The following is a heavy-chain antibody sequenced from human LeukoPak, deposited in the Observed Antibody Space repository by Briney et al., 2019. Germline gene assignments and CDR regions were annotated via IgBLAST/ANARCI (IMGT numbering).Heavy chain of an antibody. CDR1: GFTFDDYA. J-gene: IGHJ4*02. CDR2: ISWNSGSI. D-gene: IGHD1-26*01. CDR3: ANIWSYYCFDY. V-gene: IGHV3-9*01. Sequence: GGSLRLSCAASGFTFDDYAMHWVRQAPGKGLEWVSGISWNSGSIGYADSVKGRFTISRDNSKNTLYLQMNSLRAEDTAVYYCANIWSYYCFDYWGQGTLVTVSS.